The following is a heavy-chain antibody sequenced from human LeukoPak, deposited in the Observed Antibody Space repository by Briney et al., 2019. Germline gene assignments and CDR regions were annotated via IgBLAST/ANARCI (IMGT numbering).Heavy chain of an antibody. J-gene: IGHJ4*02. Sequence: GRSLRLSCAASGFTFSSYGMHWVRQAPGKGLEWVAVVSYDGSDKYYAVSVKGRFTISRDNSKNTLYLQMNSLRPEDTAVYYCVKDYYDSSGYPDYWGQGTLVTVSS. CDR1: GFTFSSYG. D-gene: IGHD3-22*01. CDR3: VKDYYDSSGYPDY. CDR2: VSYDGSDK. V-gene: IGHV3-30*18.